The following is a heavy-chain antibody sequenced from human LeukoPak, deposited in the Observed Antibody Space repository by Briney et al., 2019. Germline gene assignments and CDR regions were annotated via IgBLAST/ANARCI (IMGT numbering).Heavy chain of an antibody. D-gene: IGHD3-10*01. CDR3: ARDRGMTLRAWYFDF. J-gene: IGHJ4*02. Sequence: GGSLRLSCAASGFTFNSLAMSWVRQAPGKRLEWVSSISGSGANTYYADSVKGRFTISRDNSKNTLYLQMNSLRAEDTAIYYCARDRGMTLRAWYFDFWGLGTLVTVSS. V-gene: IGHV3-23*01. CDR2: ISGSGANT. CDR1: GFTFNSLA.